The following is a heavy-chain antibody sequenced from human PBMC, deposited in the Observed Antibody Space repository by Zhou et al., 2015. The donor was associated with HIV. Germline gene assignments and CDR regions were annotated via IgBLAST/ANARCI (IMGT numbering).Heavy chain of an antibody. CDR2: ITPIFAIV. CDR3: ARNTGNYNYAFVY. J-gene: IGHJ3*02. V-gene: IGHV1-69*01. D-gene: IGHD5-24*01. Sequence: QVQLVQSGTEVKKPGSSVKISCKTSGGTFSGSEISWVRQVPGQGLEWMGGITPIFAIVNYAQKFRGRVTITADEYTSIAYMELTSLKSEDAAVYYCARNTGNYNYAFVYVGPRDNGYRLF. CDR1: GGTFSGSE.